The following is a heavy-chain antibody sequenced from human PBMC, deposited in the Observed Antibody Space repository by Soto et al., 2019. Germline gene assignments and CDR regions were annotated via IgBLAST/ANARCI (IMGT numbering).Heavy chain of an antibody. D-gene: IGHD1-1*01. J-gene: IGHJ4*02. CDR2: IYYSGST. V-gene: IGHV4-39*01. CDR1: GGSISSSSYY. Sequence: SETLSLTCTVSGGSISSSSYYWGWIRQPPGKGLEWIGSIYYSGSTYYNPSLKSRVTISVDTSKNQFSLNLRSVTAADTAVYYCARRHAPRYTTGNNHFDFWSQGSLVTVSS. CDR3: ARRHAPRYTTGNNHFDF.